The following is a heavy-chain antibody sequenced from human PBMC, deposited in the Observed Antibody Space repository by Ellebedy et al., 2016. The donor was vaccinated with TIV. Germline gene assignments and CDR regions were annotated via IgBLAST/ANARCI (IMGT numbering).Heavy chain of an antibody. V-gene: IGHV4-38-2*02. CDR2: ISRSESP. CDR1: SYSISSGYY. D-gene: IGHD2-15*01. CDR3: ARTSGYCSGGSCDHYYFDY. J-gene: IGHJ4*02. Sequence: SETLSLTCTVSSYSISSGYYWGWIRQPPGNGLEWIASISRSESPPYNPSLKSRVTISVDTSKNQFSLKLSSVAASDTAVYYCARTSGYCSGGSCDHYYFDYWGQGALVTVSS.